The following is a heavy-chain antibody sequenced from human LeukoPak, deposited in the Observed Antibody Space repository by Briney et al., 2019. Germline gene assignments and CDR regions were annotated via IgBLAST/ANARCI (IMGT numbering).Heavy chain of an antibody. J-gene: IGHJ4*02. CDR2: ISGSGTIT. CDR3: AKKTNGRLQPFDS. D-gene: IGHD2-8*01. CDR1: GFTFSSYS. V-gene: IGHV3-23*01. Sequence: GGSLRLSCAASGFTFSSYSMNWVRQAPGKGLEWVSVISGSGTITYYADSVKGRFTISRDNSKNTLYLQMNNLRAEDTAVYYCAKKTNGRLQPFDSWGQGTLVTVSS.